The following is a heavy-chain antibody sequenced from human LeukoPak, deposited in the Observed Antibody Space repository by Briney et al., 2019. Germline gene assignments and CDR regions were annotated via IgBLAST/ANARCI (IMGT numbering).Heavy chain of an antibody. V-gene: IGHV1-58*02. CDR1: GFTFTSSA. Sequence: ASVKVSCKASGFTFTSSAMQWVRQARGQRLEWIGWIVVGSGNTNYAQKFQERVTITRDMSISTAYMELSSLRSEDTAVYYCAAAPSTLTVVASDAFDIWGQGTVVTVSS. D-gene: IGHD4-23*01. J-gene: IGHJ3*02. CDR3: AAAPSTLTVVASDAFDI. CDR2: IVVGSGNT.